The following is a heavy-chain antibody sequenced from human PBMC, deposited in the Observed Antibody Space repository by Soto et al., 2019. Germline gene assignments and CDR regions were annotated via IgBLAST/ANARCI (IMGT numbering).Heavy chain of an antibody. Sequence: WTWIRQPPGKGLEWLGCISYTGNTKYNPSLKSRVTISVDSSNNQFSLRLNSVTAADTALYYCARDRDYGDYDSWGQGTLVTVSS. CDR3: ARDRDYGDYDS. D-gene: IGHD4-17*01. J-gene: IGHJ4*02. V-gene: IGHV4-59*01. CDR2: ISYTGNT.